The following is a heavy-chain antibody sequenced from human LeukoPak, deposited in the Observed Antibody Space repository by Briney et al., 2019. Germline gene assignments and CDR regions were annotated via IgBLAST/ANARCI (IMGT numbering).Heavy chain of an antibody. CDR3: ASGLTGFDY. CDR1: GFTFSSYW. V-gene: IGHV3-7*02. J-gene: IGHJ4*02. CDR2: IKQDGSEK. Sequence: GGSLRLSCAASGFTFSSYWMSWVRQAPGKGLEWVANIKQDGSEKYYVDSVKGRFTISRDNSENTLYLQLNSLRGEDTAVYYCASGLTGFDYWGQGTLVTVSS. D-gene: IGHD7-27*01.